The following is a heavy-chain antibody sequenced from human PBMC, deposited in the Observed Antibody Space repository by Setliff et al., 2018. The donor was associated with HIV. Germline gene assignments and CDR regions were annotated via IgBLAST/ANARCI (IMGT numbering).Heavy chain of an antibody. CDR3: ARDYYDDSYYRPGIYYVYYIDV. D-gene: IGHD3-10*01. CDR2: ISHGGST. J-gene: IGHJ6*03. Sequence: PSETLSLTCAVSGGSIRTGDWWSWVRQSPGKGLEWIGEISHGGSTNHNPSLRSRVPISVDTSSNQFSLKLSSVTAADTAVYYCARDYYDDSYYRPGIYYVYYIDVWGKGTTVTVSS. CDR1: GGSIRTGDW. V-gene: IGHV4-4*02.